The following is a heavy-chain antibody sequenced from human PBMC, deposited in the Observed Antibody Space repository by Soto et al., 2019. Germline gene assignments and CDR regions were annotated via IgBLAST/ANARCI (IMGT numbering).Heavy chain of an antibody. D-gene: IGHD3-22*01. CDR1: GFTFSSYG. J-gene: IGHJ4*02. CDR3: AKSRAPWLPTEAFDY. V-gene: IGHV3-30*18. CDR2: ISYDGSNK. Sequence: VGSLRLSCAASGFTFSSYGMHWVRQAPGKGLEWVAVISYDGSNKYYADSVKGRFTISRDNSKNTLYLQMNSPRAEDTAVYYCAKSRAPWLPTEAFDYWGQGTLVTVSS.